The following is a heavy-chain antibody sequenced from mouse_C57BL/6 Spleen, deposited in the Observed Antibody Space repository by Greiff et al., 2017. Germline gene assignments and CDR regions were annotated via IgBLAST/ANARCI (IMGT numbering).Heavy chain of an antibody. V-gene: IGHV5-4*01. J-gene: IGHJ2*01. CDR1: GFTFSSYA. D-gene: IGHD1-1*01. CDR2: ISDGGSYT. Sequence: EVKLQESGGGLVKPGGSLKLSCAASGFTFSSYAMSWVRQTPEKRLEWVATISDGGSYTYYPDNVKGRFTISRDNAKNNLYLQMSHLKSEDTAMYYCARDRGTTVAYYFDYWGQGTTLTVSS. CDR3: ARDRGTTVAYYFDY.